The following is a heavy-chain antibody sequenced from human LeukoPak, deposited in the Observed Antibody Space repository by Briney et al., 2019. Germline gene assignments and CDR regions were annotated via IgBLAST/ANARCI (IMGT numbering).Heavy chain of an antibody. J-gene: IGHJ6*03. Sequence: SETLSLTCTVSGGSISSGGYYWSWIRQPPGKGLEWIGYIYHSGSTYYNPSLKSRVTISVDRSKNQFSLKLSSVTAADTAVYYCARGPQYCSSTSCPPTYYYMDVWGKGTTVTVSS. CDR2: IYHSGST. CDR1: GGSISSGGYY. V-gene: IGHV4-30-2*01. CDR3: ARGPQYCSSTSCPPTYYYMDV. D-gene: IGHD2-2*01.